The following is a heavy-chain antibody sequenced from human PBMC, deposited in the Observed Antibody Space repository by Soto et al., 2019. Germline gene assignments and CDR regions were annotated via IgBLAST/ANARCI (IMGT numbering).Heavy chain of an antibody. J-gene: IGHJ5*02. D-gene: IGHD6-6*01. CDR3: ARSIARLNWFDP. V-gene: IGHV4-34*01. CDR2: INHSGST. CDR1: GGSFSGYY. Sequence: PSETLSLTCAVYGGSFSGYYWSWIRQPPGKGLEWIGEINHSGSTNYNPSLKSRVTISVDTSKNQFSLKLSSVTAADTAVYYCARSIARLNWFDPWGQGTLVTVSS.